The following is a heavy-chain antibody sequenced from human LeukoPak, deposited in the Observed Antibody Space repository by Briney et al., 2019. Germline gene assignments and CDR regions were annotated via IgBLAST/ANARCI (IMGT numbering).Heavy chain of an antibody. D-gene: IGHD5-18*01. V-gene: IGHV3-30*18. CDR1: GFTFSSYG. CDR3: TKTMGTAKPYFDY. CDR2: ISYDGSNK. Sequence: GGSLRLSCAASGFTFSSYGMHWVRQAPGKGLEWVAVISYDGSNKYYADSVKGRFTISRDNSKNTLYLQMNSLRAEDTAVYYCTKTMGTAKPYFDYWGQGTLVTVSS. J-gene: IGHJ4*02.